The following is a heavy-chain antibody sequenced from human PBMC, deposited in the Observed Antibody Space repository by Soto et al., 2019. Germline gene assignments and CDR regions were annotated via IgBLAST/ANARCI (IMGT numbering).Heavy chain of an antibody. V-gene: IGHV3-48*02. CDR2: ISKSSTTI. Sequence: LRLSCIASGFTLSTYSMTWVRQAPGKGLEWLSYISKSSTTINYADSVKGRFTISRDNAKNSVYLEMSSLRDEDSAVYYCARDPPNFYYYGMDVWGQGTTVTSP. CDR1: GFTLSTYS. J-gene: IGHJ6*02. CDR3: ARDPPNFYYYGMDV.